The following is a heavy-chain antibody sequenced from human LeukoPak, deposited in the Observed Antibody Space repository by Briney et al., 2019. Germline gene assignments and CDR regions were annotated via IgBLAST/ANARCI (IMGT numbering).Heavy chain of an antibody. CDR1: GFTFSSYG. J-gene: IGHJ4*02. D-gene: IGHD3-9*01. V-gene: IGHV3-30*18. CDR3: AKGRGLHTISPPAAY. CDR2: ISSDGSNK. Sequence: GRSLRLPCAASGFTFSSYGMHWVRQVPGKGLEWVAVISSDGSNKYYADSVKGRFTISRDNSKNTLYLQMNSLRAEDTAVYYCAKGRGLHTISPPAAYWGQGTLVTVSS.